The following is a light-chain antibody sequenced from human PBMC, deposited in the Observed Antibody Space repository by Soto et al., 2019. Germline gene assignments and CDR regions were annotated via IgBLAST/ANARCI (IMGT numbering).Light chain of an antibody. CDR1: SGSIASNY. J-gene: IGLJ3*02. CDR3: QSYNTNNQWV. CDR2: EDN. Sequence: NFMLTQPHSVSESPGKTVTISCTRGSGSIASNYVQWYQQRPGSAPTTVMFEDNQRPSGVPDRFSGSIDSSSNSASLTISGLKSEDEADYYCQSYNTNNQWVFGGGTKLTVL. V-gene: IGLV6-57*03.